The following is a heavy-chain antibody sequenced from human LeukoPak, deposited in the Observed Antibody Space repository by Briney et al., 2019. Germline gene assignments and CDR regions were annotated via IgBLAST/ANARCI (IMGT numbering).Heavy chain of an antibody. D-gene: IGHD2-15*01. J-gene: IGHJ4*02. CDR2: IKGDGSDK. CDR3: GKGGGRFED. V-gene: IGHV3-7*05. Sequence: GGSLILSCAASGFTLGSYWMTWVRQAPGKGLELVASIKGDGSDKSYVDSQKDRFTISRDSATNSLSLQISSWRADDAAVYFCGKGGGRFEDWGQGTLVTVSS. CDR1: GFTLGSYW.